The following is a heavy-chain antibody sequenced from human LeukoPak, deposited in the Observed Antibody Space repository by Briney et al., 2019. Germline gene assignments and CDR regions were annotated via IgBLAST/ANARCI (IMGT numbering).Heavy chain of an antibody. CDR3: VRDRKYYYDSSGHLYYYYGMDV. V-gene: IGHV4-39*07. Sequence: SETLSLTCTLSGDSISGSSYYWGWVRQAPGKGLEWIGSISDRGRTFYNPSLKSRVAISVDTSKTHFSLKLTSVTAADTAQYYCVRDRKYYYDSSGHLYYYYGMDVWGQGTTATVSS. CDR1: GDSISGSSYY. D-gene: IGHD3-22*01. J-gene: IGHJ6*02. CDR2: ISDRGRT.